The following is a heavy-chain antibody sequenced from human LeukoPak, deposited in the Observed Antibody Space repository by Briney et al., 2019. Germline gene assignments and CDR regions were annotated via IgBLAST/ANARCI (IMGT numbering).Heavy chain of an antibody. CDR2: IFYSGRN. V-gene: IGHV4-59*01. CDR3: ASEGYCSGGSCYSGYWFDP. CDR1: GGSISTNY. D-gene: IGHD2-15*01. J-gene: IGHJ5*02. Sequence: PSETLSLTCTVSGGSISTNYWSWIRQPPGKGLEWIGNIFYSGRNNYNPSLRSRVTMSVDTSKNQFSLKLSSVTAADTAVYYCASEGYCSGGSCYSGYWFDPWGQGTLVTVSS.